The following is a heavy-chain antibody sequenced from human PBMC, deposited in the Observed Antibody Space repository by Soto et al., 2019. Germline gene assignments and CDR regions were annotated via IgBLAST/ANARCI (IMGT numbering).Heavy chain of an antibody. D-gene: IGHD4-17*01. CDR1: GGSISSGGYY. Sequence: QVQLQESGPGLVKPSQTLSLICTVSGGSISSGGYYWSWIRQLPGKGLEWIGYIYYSGSTYYNPSLRSRVTISVDTSKNQFSLKLSSVTAADTAVYYCAREATVTIGRYFDYWGQGTLVTVSS. CDR3: AREATVTIGRYFDY. CDR2: IYYSGST. V-gene: IGHV4-31*03. J-gene: IGHJ4*02.